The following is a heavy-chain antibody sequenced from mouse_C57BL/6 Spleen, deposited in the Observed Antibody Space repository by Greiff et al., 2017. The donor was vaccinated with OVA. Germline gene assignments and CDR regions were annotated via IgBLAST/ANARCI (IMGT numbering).Heavy chain of an antibody. CDR3: ATIYYSNYDDY. Sequence: QVQLQQPGAELVKPGASVKMSCKASGYTFTSYWITWVKQRPGQGLEWIGDIYPGSGSTNYNEKFKSKATLTGDTSSSTSYMQLSSLTSEDSAVYYCATIYYSNYDDYWGQGTTLTVSS. CDR1: GYTFTSYW. CDR2: IYPGSGST. V-gene: IGHV1-55*01. D-gene: IGHD2-5*01. J-gene: IGHJ2*01.